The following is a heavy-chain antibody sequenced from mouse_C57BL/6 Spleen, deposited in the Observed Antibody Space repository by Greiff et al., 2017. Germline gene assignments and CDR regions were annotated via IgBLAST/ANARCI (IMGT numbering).Heavy chain of an antibody. V-gene: IGHV1-55*01. CDR1: GYTFTSYW. CDR3: ARKLDYGSSLYFDY. D-gene: IGHD1-1*01. Sequence: QVQLKQPGAELVKPGASVKMSCKASGYTFTSYWITWVKQRPGQGLEWIGDIYPGSGSTNYNEKFKSKATLTVDTSSSTAYMQLSSLTSEDSAVYYCARKLDYGSSLYFDYWGQGTTLTVSS. J-gene: IGHJ2*01. CDR2: IYPGSGST.